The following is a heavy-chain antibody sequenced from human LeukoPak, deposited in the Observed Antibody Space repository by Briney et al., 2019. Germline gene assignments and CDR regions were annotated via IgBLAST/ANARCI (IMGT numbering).Heavy chain of an antibody. CDR1: RFTFSSYA. V-gene: IGHV3-23*01. CDR3: AKEATMVRGVSTYYFDY. CDR2: ISGSGGST. D-gene: IGHD3-10*01. J-gene: IGHJ4*02. Sequence: PGGSLRLSCAASRFTFSSYAMSWVRQAPGKGLEWVSAISGSGGSTYYADSVKGRFTISRDNSKNTLYLQMNSLRAEDTAVYYCAKEATMVRGVSTYYFDYWGQGTLVTVSS.